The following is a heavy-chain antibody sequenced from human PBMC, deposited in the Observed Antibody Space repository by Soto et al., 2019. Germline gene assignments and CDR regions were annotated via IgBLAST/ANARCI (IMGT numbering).Heavy chain of an antibody. CDR3: ARVRQLVGYFYYYMDV. CDR2: VYYSGST. J-gene: IGHJ6*03. CDR1: GGSISSYY. Sequence: SETLSLTCTVSGGSISSYYWSWIRQPPGKGLEWIGYVYYSGSTDYNPSLKSRVTISVDTSTSTAYMELRGLRSDDTAVYYCARVRQLVGYFYYYMDVWGKGTTVTVSS. D-gene: IGHD6-6*01. V-gene: IGHV4-59*01.